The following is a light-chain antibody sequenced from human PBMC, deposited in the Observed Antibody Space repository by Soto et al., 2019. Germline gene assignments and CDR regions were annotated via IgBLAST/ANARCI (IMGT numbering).Light chain of an antibody. V-gene: IGLV2-11*01. J-gene: IGLJ1*01. CDR1: SVDVGAYDF. CDR3: SSYTNINTRACV. CDR2: VVS. Sequence: QSALTQPHSVSGSPGQSVTISCTGTSVDVGAYDFVSWYQQHPGKAPKLLIYVVSGRPSGVPDRFSGSKSGNAASLTISGLQAEDEAEYYCSSYTNINTRACVFGTGTKVNVL.